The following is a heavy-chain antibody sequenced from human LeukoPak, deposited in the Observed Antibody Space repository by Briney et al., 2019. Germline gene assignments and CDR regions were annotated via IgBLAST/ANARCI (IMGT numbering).Heavy chain of an antibody. D-gene: IGHD2-15*01. V-gene: IGHV4-59*01. CDR1: GGSISSYY. Sequence: SETLSLTCTVSGGSISSYYWSWIRQPPGKGLEWIGYIYYSGSTNYNPSLKSRVTISVDTSKNQFSLKLSSVTAADTAVYYCARDLLGYCSGGSCYEDWFDPWGQGTLVTVSS. CDR2: IYYSGST. J-gene: IGHJ5*02. CDR3: ARDLLGYCSGGSCYEDWFDP.